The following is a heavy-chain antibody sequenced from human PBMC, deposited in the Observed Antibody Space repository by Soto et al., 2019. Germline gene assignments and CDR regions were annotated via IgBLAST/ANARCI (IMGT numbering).Heavy chain of an antibody. J-gene: IGHJ4*02. CDR1: GDSVSSNSAA. V-gene: IGHV6-1*01. CDR3: ARDFFSHSSSSYFAFDX. Sequence: SQTLSLTCAISGDSVSSNSAAWNWIRQSPSIGLEWMGRTYYRSKWYNDYAVSVKSRITINPETYKNQFSLQLNSVTPEDTAVYYCARDFFSHSSSSYFAFDXWGQGTLVTVSX. CDR2: TYYRSKWYN. D-gene: IGHD6-13*01.